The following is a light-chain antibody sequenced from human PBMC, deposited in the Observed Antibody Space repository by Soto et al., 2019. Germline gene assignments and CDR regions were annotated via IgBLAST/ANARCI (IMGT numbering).Light chain of an antibody. Sequence: SYELTQPPSVSVSPGQTASITCSGDKLGDKYVCWYQQKPGQSPVLVIYQDNKRPSGIPERFSGSNSGNTATLILSGAQAMDEADYYCQAWDSSTALIGGWTKVTVL. V-gene: IGLV3-1*01. CDR1: KLGDKY. J-gene: IGLJ2*01. CDR3: QAWDSSTAL. CDR2: QDN.